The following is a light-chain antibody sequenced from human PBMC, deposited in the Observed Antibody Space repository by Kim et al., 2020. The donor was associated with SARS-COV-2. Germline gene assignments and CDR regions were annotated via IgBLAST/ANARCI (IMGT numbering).Light chain of an antibody. Sequence: ASTGDRVMMNWRASKDIGSYVAWDQQKPGKAPKPLINAATTLQSGVPSRFSGTVSGKDFSLTISCMQSEDFATYYCQQYYGYPNTFGPGGKLEI. CDR2: AAT. CDR1: KDIGSY. J-gene: IGKJ2*01. CDR3: QQYYGYPNT. V-gene: IGKV1-8*01.